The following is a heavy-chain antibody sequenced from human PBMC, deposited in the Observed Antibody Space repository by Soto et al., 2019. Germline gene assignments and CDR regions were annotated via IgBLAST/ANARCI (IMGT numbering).Heavy chain of an antibody. J-gene: IGHJ5*02. CDR2: ISAYNGNT. V-gene: IGHV1-18*04. Sequence: ASVKVSCKASGYTFTSYGISWVRQAPGQGLEWMGWISAYNGNTNYAQKLQGRVTMTTDTSTSTAYMELRSLRSDDTAVYYCARDSPHCGGNCYPQNWFDPWGQGTLVTVSS. D-gene: IGHD2-21*02. CDR1: GYTFTSYG. CDR3: ARDSPHCGGNCYPQNWFDP.